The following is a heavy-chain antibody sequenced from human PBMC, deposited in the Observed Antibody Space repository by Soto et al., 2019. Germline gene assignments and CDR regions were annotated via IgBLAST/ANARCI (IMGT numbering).Heavy chain of an antibody. CDR3: ARHGQEFLTGYYTSYHFDY. Sequence: SETLSLTCTVSGGSVSSGSYYWSWIRQPPGKGLEWIGYIYYSGSTNYNPSLKSRVTISVDTSKNQFSLKLSSVTAADTAVYYCARHGQEFLTGYYTSYHFDYWGQGTLVTVSS. J-gene: IGHJ4*02. CDR1: GGSVSSGSYY. V-gene: IGHV4-61*01. D-gene: IGHD3-9*01. CDR2: IYYSGST.